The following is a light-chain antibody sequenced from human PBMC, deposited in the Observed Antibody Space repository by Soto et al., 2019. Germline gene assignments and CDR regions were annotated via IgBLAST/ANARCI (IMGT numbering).Light chain of an antibody. CDR3: QVWDSSSDRDVV. Sequence: SYDLTQPPSVSVAPGKTARITCGGNNIGSKSVHWYQQKPGQAPVLVIYYDSDRPSGIPERFSGSNSGNTATLTISRVEAGDEADYYCQVWDSSSDRDVVFGGGTKVTVL. J-gene: IGLJ2*01. CDR1: NIGSKS. CDR2: YDS. V-gene: IGLV3-21*04.